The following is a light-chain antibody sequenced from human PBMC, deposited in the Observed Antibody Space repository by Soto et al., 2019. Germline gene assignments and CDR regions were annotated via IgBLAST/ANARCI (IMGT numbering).Light chain of an antibody. CDR3: QQYNNWPPIT. Sequence: EIVMTQSPATLSVSPGERATLACRSSQSVSIKLDWYQQKPGQAPGLLIYDTSTRATGIPARFSGSGSGTEFTLTISSLQSEDFAVYYCQQYNNWPPITFGQGTRLEIK. J-gene: IGKJ5*01. CDR1: QSVSIK. V-gene: IGKV3-15*01. CDR2: DTS.